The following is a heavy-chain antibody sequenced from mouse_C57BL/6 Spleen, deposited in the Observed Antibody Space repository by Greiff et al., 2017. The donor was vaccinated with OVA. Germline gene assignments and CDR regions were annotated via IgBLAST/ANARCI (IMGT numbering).Heavy chain of an antibody. V-gene: IGHV1-5*01. CDR2: IYPGNSDT. CDR3: TRSGDSSGAVFDY. CDR1: GYTFTSYW. D-gene: IGHD3-2*02. Sequence: VQLQQSGTVLARPGASVKMSCKTSGYTFTSYWMHWVKQRPGQGLEWIGAIYPGNSDTSYNQKFKGKAKLTAVTSASTAYMELSSLTNEDSAVYYCTRSGDSSGAVFDYWGQGTTLTVSS. J-gene: IGHJ2*01.